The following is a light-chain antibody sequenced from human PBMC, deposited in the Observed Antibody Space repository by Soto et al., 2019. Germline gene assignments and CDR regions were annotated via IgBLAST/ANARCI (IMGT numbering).Light chain of an antibody. CDR2: GAS. Sequence: DIQMTQSPSSLSASVGDRVTIACRASQGISNNLAWYQQRPGKAPKLLIYGASTLQSGVPSRFRGGGSGTEFTLTISSLQPEDGATYYCQTYNGAPFTFGGGTKVEVK. CDR1: QGISNN. CDR3: QTYNGAPFT. V-gene: IGKV1-27*01. J-gene: IGKJ4*01.